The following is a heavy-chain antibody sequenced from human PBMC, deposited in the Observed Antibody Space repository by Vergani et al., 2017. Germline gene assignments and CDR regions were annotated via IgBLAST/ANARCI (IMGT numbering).Heavy chain of an antibody. CDR1: GGSFFNSRYY. Sequence: QLQLQESGPGLVKPSGTLSLTFSVTGGSFFNSRYYWGWIRQPPGRGLQWLGHIFQSGSPDYNASLKSRVNISLDKSKNHFSLSLSSVTAADTAVYYCARVGSTTTVVTPGGNYYYYGMDVWGQGTTVTGSS. J-gene: IGHJ6*02. V-gene: IGHV4-61*05. CDR2: IFQSGSP. CDR3: ARVGSTTTVVTPGGNYYYYGMDV. D-gene: IGHD4-23*01.